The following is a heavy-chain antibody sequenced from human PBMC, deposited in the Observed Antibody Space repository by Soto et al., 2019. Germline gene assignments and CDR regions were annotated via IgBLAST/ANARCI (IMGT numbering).Heavy chain of an antibody. Sequence: QVQLQESGPGLVKPSETLSLTCTVSGGSISSYYWSWIRQPPGKGLEWIGFSFYSGSTSYNPSLNSRVTISIDTSEYQFSLKLNSVTAADTAVYYCASMIGDPVLSFDSWGQGTLVAVSS. V-gene: IGHV4-59*01. CDR1: GGSISSYY. D-gene: IGHD3-10*02. CDR3: ASMIGDPVLSFDS. CDR2: SFYSGST. J-gene: IGHJ5*01.